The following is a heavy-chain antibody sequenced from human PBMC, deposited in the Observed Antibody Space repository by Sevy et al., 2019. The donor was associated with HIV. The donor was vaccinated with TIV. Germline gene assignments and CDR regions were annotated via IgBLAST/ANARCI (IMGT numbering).Heavy chain of an antibody. V-gene: IGHV3-30*18. Sequence: GGSLRLSCTASGFSFSSYGMYWVRQAPGRGLEWVAVISYDGSNQFYTDSVRGRFTVSRDNSKNTLFMEMNSLRAEETAVYYCAKDDAYNTQWLRNFFDPWGQGTLVTVSS. CDR1: GFSFSSYG. CDR2: ISYDGSNQ. D-gene: IGHD6-19*01. J-gene: IGHJ5*02. CDR3: AKDDAYNTQWLRNFFDP.